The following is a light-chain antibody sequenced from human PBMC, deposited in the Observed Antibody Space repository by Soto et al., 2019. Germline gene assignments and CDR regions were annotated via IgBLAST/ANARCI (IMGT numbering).Light chain of an antibody. CDR2: EVS. V-gene: IGLV2-8*01. Sequence: QSALTQPPSASGSPGQSVTISCTGSSSDVGGYNYVSWYQQHPGKAPKLMIYEVSKRPSGVPDRLSGSKSGNTASLTVSGIQAEDEADYYCSSYGGSKTVVFGGGTKLTVL. CDR1: SSDVGGYNY. J-gene: IGLJ2*01. CDR3: SSYGGSKTVV.